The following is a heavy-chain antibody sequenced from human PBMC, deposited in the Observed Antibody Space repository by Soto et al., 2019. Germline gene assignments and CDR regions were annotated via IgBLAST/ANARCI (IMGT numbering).Heavy chain of an antibody. Sequence: QVQLQESGPGLVKPSQTLSLTCTVSGGSISSGGYYWSWIRQHPGKGLEWIGYLYYSGSTYYNPSLKSRVTISVDTSKNQVSLKLSSVTAAYTAVYYCASGTEVSPSWDVWGQGTTVTVSS. J-gene: IGHJ6*02. CDR1: GGSISSGGYY. CDR2: LYYSGST. V-gene: IGHV4-31*03. CDR3: ASGTEVSPSWDV. D-gene: IGHD1-26*01.